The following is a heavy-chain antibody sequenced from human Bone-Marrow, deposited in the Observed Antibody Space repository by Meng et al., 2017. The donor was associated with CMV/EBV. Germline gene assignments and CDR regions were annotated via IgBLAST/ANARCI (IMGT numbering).Heavy chain of an antibody. CDR2: IIPILGIA. J-gene: IGHJ6*02. V-gene: IGHV1-69*04. CDR1: GDTFSSYT. CDR3: ARDGPFRDYYYGMDV. Sequence: SVKVSCKASGDTFSSYTISWVRQAPGQGLEWMGRIIPILGIANYAQKFQGRVTITADKSTSTAYMELSSLRSEDTAVYYCARDGPFRDYYYGMDVWGQGTRVTVSS.